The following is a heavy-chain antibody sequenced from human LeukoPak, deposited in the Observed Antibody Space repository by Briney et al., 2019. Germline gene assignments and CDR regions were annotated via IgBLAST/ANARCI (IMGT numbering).Heavy chain of an antibody. CDR1: GFTFDDYA. J-gene: IGHJ4*02. D-gene: IGHD3-22*01. Sequence: PGRSLRLSCAASGFTFDDYAMHWVRQAPGKGLEWVSGISWNSGSIGYADSVKGRFTISRDNSKNTLFLQMNSLRPEDTSVYYCAKGLSSGYSGSDYWGQGTLVTVSS. V-gene: IGHV3-9*01. CDR3: AKGLSSGYSGSDY. CDR2: ISWNSGSI.